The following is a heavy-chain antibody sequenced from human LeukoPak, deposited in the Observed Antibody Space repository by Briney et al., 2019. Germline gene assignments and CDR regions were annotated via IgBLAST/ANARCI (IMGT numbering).Heavy chain of an antibody. J-gene: IGHJ4*02. CDR1: GFIFSNHG. V-gene: IGHV3-23*01. CDR2: ISGSGDST. D-gene: IGHD3-3*01. Sequence: PGGTLRLSCAASGFIFSNHGMNWVRQAPGKGLEWVSTISGSGDSTYYAGSVKGRFTTSRDNSKNTLYLQMNSLRVEDTAVYYCAKGAYYGDWGQGTLVTISS. CDR3: AKGAYYGD.